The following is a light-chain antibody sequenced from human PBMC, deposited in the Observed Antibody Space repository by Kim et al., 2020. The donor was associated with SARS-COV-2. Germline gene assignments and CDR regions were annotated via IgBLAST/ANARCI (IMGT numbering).Light chain of an antibody. CDR3: LLSYSGVRV. Sequence: QAVVTQEPSVTVSPGGSVTLTCDSSTGAVTSDHYPSWFQQKPGQAPRTLIYDTRNKPSSTPARFSGSLLGGKAALTLSGAQPEDEADYYCLLSYSGVRVFGGGTKLTVL. CDR2: DTR. J-gene: IGLJ3*02. V-gene: IGLV7-46*01. CDR1: TGAVTSDHY.